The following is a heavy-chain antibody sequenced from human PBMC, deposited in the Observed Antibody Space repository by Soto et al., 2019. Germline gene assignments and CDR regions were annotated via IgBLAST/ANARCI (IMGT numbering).Heavy chain of an antibody. CDR3: ARGPRTNFNPYY. Sequence: GASVKVSCKASGYIFSNYDINWVRQATGQGFEWLGSMNPKTGDTHYVQKLQGRLTMARDTAISTAYVELSSLRPDDTAVYYCARGPRTNFNPYYWGQGTLVTVSS. D-gene: IGHD2-8*01. CDR2: MNPKTGDT. V-gene: IGHV1-8*01. CDR1: GYIFSNYD. J-gene: IGHJ4*02.